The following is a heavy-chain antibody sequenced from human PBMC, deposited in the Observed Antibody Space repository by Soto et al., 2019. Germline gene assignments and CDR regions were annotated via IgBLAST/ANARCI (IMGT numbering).Heavy chain of an antibody. CDR1: GFTFSSYS. J-gene: IGHJ6*02. D-gene: IGHD3-3*01. Sequence: VQLVESGGGLVQPGGSLRLSCAASGFTFSSYSMNWVRQAPGKGLEWVSYISSSSSTIYYADSVKGRFTISRDNAKNSLYLQMNSLRDEDTAVYYCARDPYYDFWSGYYIDYYYGMDVWGQGTTVTVSS. V-gene: IGHV3-48*02. CDR2: ISSSSSTI. CDR3: ARDPYYDFWSGYYIDYYYGMDV.